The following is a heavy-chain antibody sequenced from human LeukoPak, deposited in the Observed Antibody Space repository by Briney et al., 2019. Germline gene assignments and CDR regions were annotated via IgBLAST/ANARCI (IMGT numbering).Heavy chain of an antibody. D-gene: IGHD5-12*01. Sequence: GGSLRLSCEASGFSFSAAWMTWVRQAPGKGLEWVATIKNDGSDKYYVDSVKGRFTLSRDNAKNSVYLQMNSLRVEDTAVYYCANLGYSDGGQGTLVTVSS. CDR2: IKNDGSDK. CDR3: ANLGYSD. J-gene: IGHJ4*02. V-gene: IGHV3-7*01. CDR1: GFSFSAAW.